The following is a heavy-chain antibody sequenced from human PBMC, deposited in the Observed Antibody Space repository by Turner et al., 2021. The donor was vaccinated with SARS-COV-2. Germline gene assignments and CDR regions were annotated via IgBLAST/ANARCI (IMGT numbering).Heavy chain of an antibody. CDR3: AKADRVMIVVVITLFDY. CDR2: IRGSGGTT. J-gene: IGHJ4*02. V-gene: IGHV3-23*04. Sequence: DVQLVESGVGLIQPGGSLRLSCAASGFTVSNNYMSWVRQAPGKGLAWVSAIRGSGGTTYYADSVKGRFTISRDNSKNTLYLQMNSLRAENTAVYYCAKADRVMIVVVITLFDYWGQGTLVTVSS. CDR1: GFTVSNNY. D-gene: IGHD3-22*01.